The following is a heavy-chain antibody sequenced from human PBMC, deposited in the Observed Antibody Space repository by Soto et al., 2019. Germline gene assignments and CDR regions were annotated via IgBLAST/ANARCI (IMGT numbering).Heavy chain of an antibody. D-gene: IGHD4-17*01. CDR3: ARDLTVITSEFGY. Sequence: GGSLILSCAASGFSFSNSGMHWVRQAPGKGLEWLAVIWYDGSKKYYADSVKGRFTISRDNSKNTLYLQMTSLRAEDTAVYYCARDLTVITSEFGYWGQGTLVTVSS. J-gene: IGHJ4*02. CDR1: GFSFSNSG. V-gene: IGHV3-33*01. CDR2: IWYDGSKK.